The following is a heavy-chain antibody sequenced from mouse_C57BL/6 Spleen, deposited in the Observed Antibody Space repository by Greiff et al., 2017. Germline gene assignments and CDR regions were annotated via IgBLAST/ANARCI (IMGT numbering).Heavy chain of an antibody. Sequence: VKVEESGPGLVQPSPSLSITCTVSGFSLTSYGVHWVRQSPGKGLEWLGVIWRGGSTDYNAAFMSRLSITKDNSKSQVFFKMNSLQADDTAIYYCAKKEELADWYFDVWGTGTTVTVSS. D-gene: IGHD4-1*01. CDR3: AKKEELADWYFDV. J-gene: IGHJ1*03. V-gene: IGHV2-5*01. CDR2: IWRGGST. CDR1: GFSLTSYG.